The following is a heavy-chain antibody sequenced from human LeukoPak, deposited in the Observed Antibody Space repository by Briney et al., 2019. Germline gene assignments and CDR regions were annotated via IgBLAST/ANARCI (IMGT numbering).Heavy chain of an antibody. CDR3: AKGVYSNYGHFQY. CDR1: GFTFSSYA. Sequence: GRSLRLSCAASGFTFSSYAMHWVRQAPGKGLEWVAVISYDGSNKYYADSVKGRFTISRDNSKNTLYLQMNSLRAEDTAVYYCAKGVYSNYGHFQYWGQGTLVTVSS. CDR2: ISYDGSNK. J-gene: IGHJ1*01. V-gene: IGHV3-30*01. D-gene: IGHD4-11*01.